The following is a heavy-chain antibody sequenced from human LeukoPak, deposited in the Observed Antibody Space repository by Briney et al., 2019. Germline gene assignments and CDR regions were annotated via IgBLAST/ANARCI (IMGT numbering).Heavy chain of an antibody. V-gene: IGHV3-23*01. Sequence: PGGTLRLSCAASGFSLRSHGMNWVRQAPGKGLEWVSGISPRGDITYYKDSVRGRFTISRDNFKNTVSLQLNSLRAEDTAMYYCAKDDDWGRFNHWGQGTLVTVSS. CDR2: ISPRGDIT. CDR3: AKDDDWGRFNH. CDR1: GFSLRSHG. D-gene: IGHD3-16*01. J-gene: IGHJ1*01.